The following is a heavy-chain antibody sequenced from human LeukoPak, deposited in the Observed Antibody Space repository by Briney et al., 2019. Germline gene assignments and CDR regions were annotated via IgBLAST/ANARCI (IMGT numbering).Heavy chain of an antibody. CDR2: ISSSSSTI. D-gene: IGHD4-17*01. CDR1: GFTFSCYS. V-gene: IGHV3-48*01. Sequence: GGSLRLSCAASGFTFSCYSMNWVRQAPGKGLEWVSYISSSSSTIYYADSVKGRFTISRDNAKNSLYLQMNSLRAEDTAVYYCARGGIYGESPFDYWGQGTLVTVSS. CDR3: ARGGIYGESPFDY. J-gene: IGHJ4*02.